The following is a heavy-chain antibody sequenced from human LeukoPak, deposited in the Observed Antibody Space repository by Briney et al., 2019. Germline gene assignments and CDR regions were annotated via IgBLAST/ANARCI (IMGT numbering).Heavy chain of an antibody. J-gene: IGHJ3*02. CDR3: AKVMVRGAGDAFDI. V-gene: IGHV3-53*01. CDR1: GFTVSNNY. D-gene: IGHD3-10*01. Sequence: PGGSLRLSCVVSGFTVSNNYMKWVRQAPGKGLEWVSTIYGDGSTYYADSVKGRFTISRDDSKNTLYLQMNSLRAEDTAVYYCAKVMVRGAGDAFDIWGQGTMVTVSS. CDR2: IYGDGST.